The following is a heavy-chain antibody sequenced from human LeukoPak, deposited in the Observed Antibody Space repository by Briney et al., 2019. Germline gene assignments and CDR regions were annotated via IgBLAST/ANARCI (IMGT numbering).Heavy chain of an antibody. Sequence: PGGSLRLSCAASGFTFSSYAMSWVRQAPGKGLEWISYISTTGSTTYYSDSVKGRFTISRDTAKSSLYLQMSGLRAEDTALYYCVRDRGYSSDWHPNDAFDVWGHGTMVIVS. J-gene: IGHJ3*01. V-gene: IGHV3-48*01. CDR2: ISTTGSTT. CDR3: VRDRGYSSDWHPNDAFDV. CDR1: GFTFSSYA. D-gene: IGHD6-19*01.